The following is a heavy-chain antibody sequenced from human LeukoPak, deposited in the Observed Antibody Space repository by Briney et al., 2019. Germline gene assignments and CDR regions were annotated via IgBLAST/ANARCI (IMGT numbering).Heavy chain of an antibody. V-gene: IGHV4-59*01. CDR3: ARVGGAPLGAFDI. CDR2: VYYSGST. J-gene: IGHJ3*02. D-gene: IGHD3-16*01. Sequence: SETLSLTCSVSGGSISNYYWSWIRQPPGKGLEWIGYVYYSGSTNYNPSLKSRVTISEDMSRNQFSLRLTSVTAADTAVYYCARVGGAPLGAFDIWGQGTMVTVSS. CDR1: GGSISNYY.